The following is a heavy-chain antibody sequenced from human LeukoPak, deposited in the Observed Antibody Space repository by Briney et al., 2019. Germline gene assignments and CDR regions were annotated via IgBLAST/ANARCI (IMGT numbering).Heavy chain of an antibody. CDR1: GYTFTSYA. V-gene: IGHV7-4-1*02. CDR2: INTNTGNP. CDR3: ARDLYSNSYNWFDP. D-gene: IGHD4-11*01. J-gene: IGHJ5*02. Sequence: GASVKVSCKASGYTFTSYAMNWVRQAPGQGLEWMGWINTNTGNPTYAQGFTGRFVFSLDTSVSTAYLQISRLKAEDTAVYYCARDLYSNSYNWFDPWGQGTLVTVSS.